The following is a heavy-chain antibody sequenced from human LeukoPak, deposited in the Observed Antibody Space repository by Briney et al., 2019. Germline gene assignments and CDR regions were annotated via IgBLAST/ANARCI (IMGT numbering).Heavy chain of an antibody. CDR1: GFTFSSYG. CDR3: ANPSYGDYVGRGAFDI. Sequence: GGSLRLSCAASGFTFSSYGMHWVRQAPGKGLEWVAVISYDGSNKYYADSVKGRFTISRDNSKNTLYLQMNSLRAEDTAVYYCANPSYGDYVGRGAFDIWGQGTMVTVSS. CDR2: ISYDGSNK. J-gene: IGHJ3*02. V-gene: IGHV3-30*18. D-gene: IGHD4-17*01.